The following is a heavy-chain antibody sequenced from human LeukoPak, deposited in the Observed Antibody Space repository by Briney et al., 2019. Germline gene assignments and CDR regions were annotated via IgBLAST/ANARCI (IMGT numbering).Heavy chain of an antibody. V-gene: IGHV3-7*01. CDR1: GFTFSSYW. Sequence: GGSLRLSCAASGFTFSSYWMNWVRQAPGKGLEWVANIKQDGSEKYYVDSVRGRLTISRDDAKNSLYLQMNSLRAEDTAVYYCARWGHIVVVTAIDAFDIWGQGTMVTVSS. J-gene: IGHJ3*02. D-gene: IGHD2-21*02. CDR2: IKQDGSEK. CDR3: ARWGHIVVVTAIDAFDI.